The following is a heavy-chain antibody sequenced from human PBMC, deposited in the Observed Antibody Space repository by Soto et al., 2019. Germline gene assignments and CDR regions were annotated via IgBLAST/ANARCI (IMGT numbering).Heavy chain of an antibody. CDR3: AKDRGGYGVY. V-gene: IGHV3-30*18. J-gene: IGHJ4*02. CDR1: GFTFSSYG. CDR2: ISYDGSNK. Sequence: QVQLVESGGGVVQPGRSLRLSCAASGFTFSSYGMHWVRQAPGKGLEWVAVISYDGSNKYYADSVKGRFTISRDNSKNTLYLQMNSLRAEDTAVYYCAKDRGGYGVYWGQGTLVTVSS. D-gene: IGHD5-12*01.